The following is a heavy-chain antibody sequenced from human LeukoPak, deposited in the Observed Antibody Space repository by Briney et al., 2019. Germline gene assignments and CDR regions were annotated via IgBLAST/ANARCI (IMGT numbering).Heavy chain of an antibody. CDR3: ARVTAAGTFDY. Sequence: SETLSLTCTVSGGSISSYYWSWIRQPPGKGLEWIGYIYYSGSTNYNPPLKSRVTISVDTSKNQFSLKLSSVTAADTAVYYCARVTAAGTFDYWGQGTLVTVSS. CDR2: IYYSGST. J-gene: IGHJ4*02. V-gene: IGHV4-59*01. D-gene: IGHD6-13*01. CDR1: GGSISSYY.